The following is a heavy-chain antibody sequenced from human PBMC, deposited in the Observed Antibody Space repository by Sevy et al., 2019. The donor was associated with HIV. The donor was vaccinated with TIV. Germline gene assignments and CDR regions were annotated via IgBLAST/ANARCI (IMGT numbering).Heavy chain of an antibody. Sequence: ASVKVSCKASGGTFSNYAISWVRQAPGQGLEWMGGFIPMFDTANYAQKFQGKVTLTADGSTTTAYMELSSLRSDDTAVYYCAGSYFDSSGYSPLYYYGMDVWGLGTTVTV. J-gene: IGHJ6*02. CDR1: GGTFSNYA. V-gene: IGHV1-69*13. CDR2: FIPMFDTA. CDR3: AGSYFDSSGYSPLYYYGMDV. D-gene: IGHD3-22*01.